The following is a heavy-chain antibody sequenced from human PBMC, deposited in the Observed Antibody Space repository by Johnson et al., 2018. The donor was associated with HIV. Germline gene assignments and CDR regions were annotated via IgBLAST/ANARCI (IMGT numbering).Heavy chain of an antibody. V-gene: IGHV3-7*04. CDR2: IKQDGSEK. J-gene: IGHJ3*02. Sequence: VQLVESGGGLVQPGGSLKLSCAASGFTFSSYWMSWVRQAPGKGLEWVANIKQDGSEKYYVDSVKGRFTISRDNAKNSLYLQMNSLRAEDTAVYYCARGGAAAGSYAFDIWGQGTMVTVSS. D-gene: IGHD6-13*01. CDR3: ARGGAAAGSYAFDI. CDR1: GFTFSSYW.